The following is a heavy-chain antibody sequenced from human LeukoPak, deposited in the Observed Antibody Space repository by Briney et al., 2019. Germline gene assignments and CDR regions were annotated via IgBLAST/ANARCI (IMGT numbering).Heavy chain of an antibody. Sequence: GASVKVSCKASGGTFSSYAISWVRQAPGQGLEWMGGIIPIFGTANYAQKFQGRVTITADESTSTAYMELSSLRSEDTAVYYCAREVPAITMVRGVMIPRFNNWFDPWGQGTLVTVSS. V-gene: IGHV1-69*13. CDR2: IIPIFGTA. D-gene: IGHD3-10*01. CDR3: AREVPAITMVRGVMIPRFNNWFDP. CDR1: GGTFSSYA. J-gene: IGHJ5*02.